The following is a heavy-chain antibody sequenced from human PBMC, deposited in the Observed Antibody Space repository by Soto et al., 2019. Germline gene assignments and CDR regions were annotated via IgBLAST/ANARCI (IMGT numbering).Heavy chain of an antibody. CDR3: ARDLGSGNFDY. CDR2: ISGDGDTI. D-gene: IGHD1-26*01. J-gene: IGHJ4*02. CDR1: GFIFSNYE. Sequence: PGGSLRLSCAASGFIFSNYEMHWVRQAPGKGLEWVSSISGDGDTIYNADSVRGRFTVSRDNAKKSLYLQMNSLRAEDTALYYCARDLGSGNFDYWGQGTLVTAPQ. V-gene: IGHV3-48*03.